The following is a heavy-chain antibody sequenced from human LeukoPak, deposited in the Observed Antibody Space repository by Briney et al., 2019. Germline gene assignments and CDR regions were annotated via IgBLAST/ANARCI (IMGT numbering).Heavy chain of an antibody. Sequence: GGSLTLSCATSGFTFSHYWMHWVRQAPGKGLVWVSSINTDGRTTRYAASVQGRFTISRDNAKNTLYLQMNSLRVDDTAVYYCARAGASGWYAAGWFDPWGQGTLVTVSS. CDR3: ARAGASGWYAAGWFDP. D-gene: IGHD6-19*01. V-gene: IGHV3-74*01. CDR1: GFTFSHYW. CDR2: INTDGRTT. J-gene: IGHJ5*02.